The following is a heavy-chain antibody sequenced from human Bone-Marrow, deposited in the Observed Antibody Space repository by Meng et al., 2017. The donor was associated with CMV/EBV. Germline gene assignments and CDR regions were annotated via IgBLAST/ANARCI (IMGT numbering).Heavy chain of an antibody. D-gene: IGHD3-3*01. V-gene: IGHV3-30-3*01. CDR2: ISYDGSNK. J-gene: IGHJ4*02. CDR3: ARGGDFSHSDY. CDR1: GFTFSSYA. Sequence: GESLKISCAASGFTFSSYAMHWVRQAPGKGLEWVAVISYDGSNKYYADSVKGRFTISRDNSKNTLYLQMNSLRVEDTAVYYCARGGDFSHSDYWGQGTLVTFSS.